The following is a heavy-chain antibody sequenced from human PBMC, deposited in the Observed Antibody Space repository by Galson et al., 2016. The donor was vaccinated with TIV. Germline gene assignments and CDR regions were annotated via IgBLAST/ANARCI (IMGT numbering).Heavy chain of an antibody. V-gene: IGHV3-23*01. CDR1: GFTFNNYA. CDR2: ISGTGEIT. J-gene: IGHJ5*02. Sequence: LRLSCAASGFTFNNYAMTWVRQAPGKGLEWVSTISGTGEITVYADSVRGHFIISRDNSKNTLYLQMNNLRAEDTAVYYCTTVQNWGLDAWGQGTLATVST. D-gene: IGHD7-27*01. CDR3: TTVQNWGLDA.